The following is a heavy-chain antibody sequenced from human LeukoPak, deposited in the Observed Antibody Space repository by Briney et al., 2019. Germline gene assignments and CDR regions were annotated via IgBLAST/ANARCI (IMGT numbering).Heavy chain of an antibody. Sequence: SETLSLTCTVSGGSISSYYWSWIRQPPGKGLEWIGYIYYSGSTNYNPSLKSRVTISVHTSKNQFSLKLSSVTAADTAVYYCARVASYGENWFDPWGQGTLVTVSS. V-gene: IGHV4-59*01. CDR3: ARVASYGENWFDP. CDR2: IYYSGST. J-gene: IGHJ5*02. CDR1: GGSISSYY. D-gene: IGHD3-10*01.